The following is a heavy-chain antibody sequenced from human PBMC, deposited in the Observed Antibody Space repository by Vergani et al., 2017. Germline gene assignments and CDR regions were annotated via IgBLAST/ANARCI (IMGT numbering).Heavy chain of an antibody. J-gene: IGHJ3*01. CDR1: GFTLGDYA. CDR2: ISGNNDDV. V-gene: IGHV3-21*01. Sequence: EVHLVESGGGLVQPGRSLRLSCSGSGFTLGDYAMTWVRQAPGKGLEWVSSISGNNDDVHYADSVKGRFTISRDNAKNSLYLDMSSLRAEDTAVYYCVRDVRVSRTWGQGTLVAVSS. CDR3: VRDVRVSRT.